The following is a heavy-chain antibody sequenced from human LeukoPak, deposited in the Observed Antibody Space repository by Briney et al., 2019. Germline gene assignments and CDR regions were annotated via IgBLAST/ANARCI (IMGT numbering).Heavy chain of an antibody. D-gene: IGHD3-10*01. CDR3: ARGYYYTSGTYAWGY. V-gene: IGHV3-7*01. Sequence: GGSLRLSCAASGFTFSTYWMSWVRQAPGKGLEWVANIKKDESEKYYVDSVKGRFTISRDNAKNSVYLQMNSLRADDTAIYYCARGYYYTSGTYAWGYWGQGTQVTVSS. CDR2: IKKDESEK. J-gene: IGHJ4*02. CDR1: GFTFSTYW.